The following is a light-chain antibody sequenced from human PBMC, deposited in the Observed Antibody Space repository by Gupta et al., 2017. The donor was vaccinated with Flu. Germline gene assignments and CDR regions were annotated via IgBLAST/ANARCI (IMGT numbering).Light chain of an antibody. CDR1: QDIGDD. J-gene: IGKJ3*01. V-gene: IGKV1-17*01. CDR2: AAS. Sequence: PSPLSASVRDRVTITCRASQDIGDDLGWYQQKPGKAPRHLIYAASTLQSEVPSRFSGSGYGTEFTLTISSLQPEDFATYYCLHHKNYPFTFGPGTKV. CDR3: LHHKNYPFT.